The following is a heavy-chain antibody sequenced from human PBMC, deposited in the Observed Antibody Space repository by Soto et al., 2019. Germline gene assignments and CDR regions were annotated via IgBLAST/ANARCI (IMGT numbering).Heavy chain of an antibody. CDR1: GYTFTGYY. CDR3: ARDAPGSPGGVVAATRGFWFDP. J-gene: IGHJ5*02. D-gene: IGHD2-15*01. CDR2: INPNSGGT. Sequence: ASVKVSCKASGYTFTGYYMHWVRQAPGQGLEWMGWINPNSGGTNYAQKFQGWVTMTRDTSISTAYMELGRLRSDDTAVYYCARDAPGSPGGVVAATRGFWFDPWGQGTLVTVSS. V-gene: IGHV1-2*04.